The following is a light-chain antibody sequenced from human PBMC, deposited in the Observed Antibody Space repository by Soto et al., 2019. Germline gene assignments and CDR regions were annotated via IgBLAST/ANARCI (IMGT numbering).Light chain of an antibody. CDR3: CSYAVTFYV. Sequence: QSVLTQPRSVSGSPGQSVTISCTGSSIDVGGSNYVSWYQQHPGKAPKLMIYDVSERPSGVPDRFSGSKSGNTASLTISGLQAEDEADYYCCSYAVTFYVFGTGTKVTLL. CDR2: DVS. CDR1: SIDVGGSNY. V-gene: IGLV2-11*01. J-gene: IGLJ1*01.